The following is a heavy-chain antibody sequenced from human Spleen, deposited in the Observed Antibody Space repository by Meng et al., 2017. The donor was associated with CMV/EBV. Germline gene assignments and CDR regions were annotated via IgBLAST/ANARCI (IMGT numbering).Heavy chain of an antibody. D-gene: IGHD3-10*01. CDR3: VREPPHYYGSGSYSRGMEV. V-gene: IGHV3-48*04. CDR2: ISSSSSTI. J-gene: IGHJ6*02. Sequence: LKISCAASGFTFSSYSMNWVRQAAGKGLEWVSYISSSSSTIYYADSVKGRFTISRDNAKNSLYLQMTSLRAEDTAVYYCVREPPHYYGSGSYSRGMEVWGQGTTVTVSS. CDR1: GFTFSSYS.